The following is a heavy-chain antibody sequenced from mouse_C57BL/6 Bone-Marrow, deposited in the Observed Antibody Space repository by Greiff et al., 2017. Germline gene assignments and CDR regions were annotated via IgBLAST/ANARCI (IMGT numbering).Heavy chain of an antibody. CDR2: IYPRSGNT. CDR1: GYTFTSYG. V-gene: IGHV1-81*01. CDR3: ARRGDYYGSNCGY. Sequence: LQESGAELARPGASVKLSCKASGYTFTSYGISWVKQRTGQGLEWIGEIYPRSGNTYYNEKFKGKATLTADKSSSTAYMEIRSLTSEDSADYFGARRGDYYGSNCGYWGQGTTLTVSS. J-gene: IGHJ2*01. D-gene: IGHD1-1*01.